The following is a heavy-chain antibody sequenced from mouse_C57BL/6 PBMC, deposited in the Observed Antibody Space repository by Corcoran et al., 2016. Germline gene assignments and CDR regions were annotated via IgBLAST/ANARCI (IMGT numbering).Heavy chain of an antibody. D-gene: IGHD3-2*02. CDR1: GYTLPTYG. CDR2: INTYSGVP. V-gene: IGHV9-3*01. CDR3: AGAQATRFAY. J-gene: IGHJ3*01. Sequence: QIQLVQSGPELKKPGETVKISCKASGYTLPTYGMSWVKQAPGKGLKWMGWINTYSGVPTYADDFKGRFAFSLETSASTAYLQINNLKNEDTATYFCAGAQATRFAYWGQGTLVTVSA.